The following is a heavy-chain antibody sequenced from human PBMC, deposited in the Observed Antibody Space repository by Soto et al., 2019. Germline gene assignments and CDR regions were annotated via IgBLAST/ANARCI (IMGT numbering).Heavy chain of an antibody. Sequence: QVQLVQSGAEVKKPGSSVKVSCKASGGTFSSYAISWVRQAPGQGLEWMGGIIPIFGKANYAQKFQGRVTITAEVSTSTGYMELSSLRSEDTAVYFCARDRLYGGNCFRPCGFDIWGQGTMVTVSS. D-gene: IGHD2-15*01. CDR1: GGTFSSYA. CDR2: IIPIFGKA. V-gene: IGHV1-69*01. CDR3: ARDRLYGGNCFRPCGFDI. J-gene: IGHJ3*02.